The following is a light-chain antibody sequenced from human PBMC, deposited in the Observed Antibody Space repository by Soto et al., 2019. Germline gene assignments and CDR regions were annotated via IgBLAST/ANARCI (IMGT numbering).Light chain of an antibody. CDR2: DAS. CDR3: EQYGSTPLT. CDR1: QSVGNNY. V-gene: IGKV3-20*01. Sequence: EIVLTQSPGTLSLSPGERATLSCRASQSVGNNYLAWYQQKPGQAPRFLIYDASSRATGIPDRFSGSGSGTDFTLTISRREPEYFAVYYCEQYGSTPLTFGGGTKVEIK. J-gene: IGKJ4*01.